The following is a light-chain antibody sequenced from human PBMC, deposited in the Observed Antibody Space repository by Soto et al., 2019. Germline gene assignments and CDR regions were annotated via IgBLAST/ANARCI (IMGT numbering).Light chain of an antibody. CDR2: SNR. CDR1: GSNIGAGYD. Sequence: VLTQPPSVSGAPGQRVTISCTGSGSNIGAGYDVHWYQHLPGTAPKLPIYSNRNRPSGVPDRFSGSKSGTSASLAITGLQAEDEADYYCQSYDSSLSGYVFGTGTKVTGL. J-gene: IGLJ1*01. CDR3: QSYDSSLSGYV. V-gene: IGLV1-40*01.